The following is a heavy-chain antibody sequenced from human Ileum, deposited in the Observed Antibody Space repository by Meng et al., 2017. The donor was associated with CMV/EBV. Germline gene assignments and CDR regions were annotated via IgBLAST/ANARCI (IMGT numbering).Heavy chain of an antibody. CDR1: GFTFSGYS. D-gene: IGHD2-8*01. V-gene: IGHV3-30*03. CDR3: ARGRHCTNSYCVYRYGLDV. J-gene: IGHJ6*02. CDR2: ISHDGNTI. Sequence: GGSLRLSCAASGFTFSGYSMNWVRQAPGKGLEWLAVISHDGNTIFHADSMKGRFNISRDNSKNTVHLQISSLRPEDTAIYYCARGRHCTNSYCVYRYGLDVWGQGTTVTISS.